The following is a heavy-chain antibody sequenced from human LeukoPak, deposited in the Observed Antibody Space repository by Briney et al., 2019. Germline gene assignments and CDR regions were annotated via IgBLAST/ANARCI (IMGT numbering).Heavy chain of an antibody. CDR2: ISGGGGST. CDR1: GFTFSSYA. D-gene: IGHD6-19*01. Sequence: GGSLRLSCAASGFTFSSYAMSWVRQAPGKGLEWVSAISGGGGSTYYADSVKGRFTISRDNSKNTLYLQMNSLRAEDTAVYYCAKASSGWFHFDYWGQGPLVTVS. J-gene: IGHJ4*02. CDR3: AKASSGWFHFDY. V-gene: IGHV3-23*01.